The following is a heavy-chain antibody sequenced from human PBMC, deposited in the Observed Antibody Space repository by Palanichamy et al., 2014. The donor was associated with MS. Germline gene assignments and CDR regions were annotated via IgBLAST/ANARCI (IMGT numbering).Heavy chain of an antibody. V-gene: IGHV3-21*01. D-gene: IGHD4-23*01. Sequence: EVQLVEVWGEAWSSLGGPVRLSCAASGFTFNNYNMNWVRQAPGKGLEWVSFISAGGGFIHYADSVKGRFIISRDNAKRSLFLQMNSLRVEDTAVYYCATGGGGQRGNWGQGTLVTVSS. CDR1: GFTFNNYN. CDR2: ISAGGGFI. CDR3: ATGGGGQRGN. J-gene: IGHJ4*02.